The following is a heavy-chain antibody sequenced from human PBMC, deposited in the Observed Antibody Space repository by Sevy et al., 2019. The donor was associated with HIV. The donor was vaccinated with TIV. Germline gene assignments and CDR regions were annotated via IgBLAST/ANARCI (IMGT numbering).Heavy chain of an antibody. V-gene: IGHV3-23*01. Sequence: GGSLRLSCAVSGFSFDSYGMTWVRQAPGKGLEWVSAISGSGTRTYYADSVKGRFIISRDNSKDTLDLQMNRLRAEDKGIYYSAEGGGGHYDPDEIAYYFYYYNMDVWGKGTTVTVSS. J-gene: IGHJ6*03. CDR2: ISGSGTRT. D-gene: IGHD3-22*01. CDR3: AEGGGGHYDPDEIAYYFYYYNMDV. CDR1: GFSFDSYG.